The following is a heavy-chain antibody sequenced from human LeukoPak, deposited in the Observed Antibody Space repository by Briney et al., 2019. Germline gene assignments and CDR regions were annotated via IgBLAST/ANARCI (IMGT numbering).Heavy chain of an antibody. CDR1: GYTFTSYG. CDR2: ISAYNGNT. CDR3: ARDRSRDIVVVPADIDY. V-gene: IGHV1-18*01. D-gene: IGHD2-2*01. Sequence: ASVKVSCKASGYTFTSYGISWVRQAPGQGLEWMGWISAYNGNTNYAQKLQGRVTMTTDTSTSTAYMELRSLRSDDTAVYYCARDRSRDIVVVPADIDYWGQGTLVTVSS. J-gene: IGHJ4*02.